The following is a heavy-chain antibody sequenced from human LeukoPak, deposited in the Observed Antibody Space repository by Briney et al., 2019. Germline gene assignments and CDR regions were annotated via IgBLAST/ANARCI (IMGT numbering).Heavy chain of an antibody. D-gene: IGHD5-18*01. J-gene: IGHJ4*02. CDR3: AKDRSPRGYSYGYFDY. CDR1: CGSISSYY. Sequence: SETLSLTCSVSCGSISSYYWSWIRQPPGKGPEWIGYINNSGSTNYNPSVKSRVTISVDTSKKQFSLRLSSVTTADPAVYYCAKDRSPRGYSYGYFDYWGQGILVTVSS. V-gene: IGHV4-59*01. CDR2: INNSGST.